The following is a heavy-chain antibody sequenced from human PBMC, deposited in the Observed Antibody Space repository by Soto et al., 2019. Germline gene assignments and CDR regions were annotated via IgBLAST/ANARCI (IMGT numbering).Heavy chain of an antibody. CDR2: ISWNSGSI. J-gene: IGHJ4*02. CDR3: AKGRGMGYCTNGVCPFDY. D-gene: IGHD2-8*01. CDR1: GFTFDDYA. V-gene: IGHV3-9*01. Sequence: LRLSCAASGFTFDDYAMHWVRQAPGKGLEWVSGISWNSGSIGYADSVKGRFTISRDNAKNSLYLQMNSLRAEDTALYYCAKGRGMGYCTNGVCPFDYWGQGTLVTVSS.